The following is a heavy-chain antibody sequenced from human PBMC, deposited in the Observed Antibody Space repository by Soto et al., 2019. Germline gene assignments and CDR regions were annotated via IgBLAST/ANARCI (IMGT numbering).Heavy chain of an antibody. D-gene: IGHD2-2*01. J-gene: IGHJ6*02. V-gene: IGHV1-18*04. Sequence: QVQLVQSGGEVKKPGASVKVSCKASGYTFTTYDITWVRQAPGQGLEWMGWISAYNGNTNYAQKLQGRVTLTADTSTSTAYMELSSLTAYDTAVYYCARDLQSSSVYGVDVWGQGTTVTVSS. CDR3: ARDLQSSSVYGVDV. CDR1: GYTFTTYD. CDR2: ISAYNGNT.